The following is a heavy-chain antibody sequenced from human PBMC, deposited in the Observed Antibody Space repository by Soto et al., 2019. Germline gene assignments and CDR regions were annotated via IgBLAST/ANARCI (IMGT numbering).Heavy chain of an antibody. CDR3: ARDASVGASYSGSAYYAMDV. CDR2: IRYDGSNN. CDR1: GFTFNTFG. Sequence: GGSLRLSCAASGFTFNTFGMHWVRQAPGEGLEWVAVIRYDGSNNYYADSVKGRFTISRDNSKNTLSLQMNSLRAEDTAVYYCARDASVGASYSGSAYYAMDVWGRATTVTVSS. D-gene: IGHD1-26*01. J-gene: IGHJ6*02. V-gene: IGHV3-33*01.